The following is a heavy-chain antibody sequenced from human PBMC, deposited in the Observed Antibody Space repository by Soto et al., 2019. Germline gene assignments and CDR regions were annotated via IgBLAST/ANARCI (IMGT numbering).Heavy chain of an antibody. CDR1: GFTFSSYW. V-gene: IGHV3-7*01. Sequence: GGSLRLSCAASGFTFSSYWMSWVRQAPGKGLEWVSNIKQDGSEKYYVDSVKGRFTISRDNAKNSLYLQMNSLRAEDTAVYYCAKHGYISASWFDPWGQGTMVTVSS. CDR3: AKHGYISASWFDP. D-gene: IGHD5-12*01. CDR2: IKQDGSEK. J-gene: IGHJ5*02.